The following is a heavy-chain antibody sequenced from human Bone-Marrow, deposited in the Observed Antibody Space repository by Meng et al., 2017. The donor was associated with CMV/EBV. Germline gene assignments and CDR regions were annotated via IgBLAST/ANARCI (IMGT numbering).Heavy chain of an antibody. CDR3: RIVEMATSEDY. CDR2: IYYSGST. V-gene: IGHV4-61*08. CDR1: GGSISSAGYY. Sequence: GSLRLSCTVSGGSISSAGYYWSWIRQPPGKGLEWIGYIYYSGSTNYNPSLKSRVTISVDTSKNQFSLKLSSVTAADTAVYYCRIVEMATSEDYWGQGTLVTVSS. D-gene: IGHD5-24*01. J-gene: IGHJ4*02.